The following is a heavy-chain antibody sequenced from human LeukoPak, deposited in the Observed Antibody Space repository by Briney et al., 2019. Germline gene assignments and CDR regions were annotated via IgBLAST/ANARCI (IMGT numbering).Heavy chain of an antibody. Sequence: ASVKVSCKASGYAFSAYYMHWVRQAPGQRLEWMGCLNPQTGDTHFAQKFQGRVTFTRDTSISTAYMAMSRLRSDDTAVFYCARGSRYHDWLSPLDSWGQGTLVTVSS. CDR1: GYAFSAYY. D-gene: IGHD3-9*01. CDR2: LNPQTGDT. CDR3: ARGSRYHDWLSPLDS. V-gene: IGHV1-2*02. J-gene: IGHJ4*02.